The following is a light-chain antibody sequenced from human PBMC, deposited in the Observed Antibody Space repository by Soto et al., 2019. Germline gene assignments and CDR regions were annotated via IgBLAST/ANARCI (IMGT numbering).Light chain of an antibody. CDR2: GAS. CDR3: QQYNKWRT. J-gene: IGKJ1*01. V-gene: IGKV3-15*01. Sequence: IVRTKSPDTLSVSPGERATLSCRASQSVSSNLAWYQQKPGQAPRLLIYGASTRATGIPARISGSGSGTEFTLTITSLRSEDFAVYYCQQYNKWRTFGQGTKVDIK. CDR1: QSVSSN.